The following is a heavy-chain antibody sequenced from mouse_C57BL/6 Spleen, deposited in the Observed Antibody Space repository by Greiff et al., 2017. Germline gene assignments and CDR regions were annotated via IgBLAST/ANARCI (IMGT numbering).Heavy chain of an antibody. J-gene: IGHJ3*01. CDR1: GYTFTSYW. D-gene: IGHD1-3*01. V-gene: IGHV1-69*01. CDR3: ARGSSLAWFAY. CDR2: IDPSDSYT. Sequence: QVQLKQSGAELVMPGASVKLSCKASGYTFTSYWMHWVKQRPGQGLEWIGEIDPSDSYTNYNQKFKGKSTLTVDKSSSTAYMQLSSLTSEDSAVYYCARGSSLAWFAYWGQGTLVTVSA.